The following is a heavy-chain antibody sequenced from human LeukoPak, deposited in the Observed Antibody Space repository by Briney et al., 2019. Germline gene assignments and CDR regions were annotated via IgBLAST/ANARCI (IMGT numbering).Heavy chain of an antibody. V-gene: IGHV3-43*02. CDR3: ARESGKFDY. Sequence: HPGRSLRLSCVASGLPIGDFAMHWVRQAPGQGLEWVSLISGDGVSTFFTDSVKGRFSISRDNSKNSLFLEMSSLRTEDTAMYYCARESGKFDYWGQGTLVAVSS. CDR1: GLPIGDFA. CDR2: ISGDGVST. J-gene: IGHJ4*02.